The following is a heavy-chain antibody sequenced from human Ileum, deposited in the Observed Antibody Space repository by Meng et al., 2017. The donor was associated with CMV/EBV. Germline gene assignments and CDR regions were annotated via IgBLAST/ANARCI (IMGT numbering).Heavy chain of an antibody. CDR1: RYTFHDPY. CDR2: INLNSGNT. V-gene: IGHV1-2*02. CDR3: TRGGCVSGVCYLYTVFDS. J-gene: IGHJ5*01. D-gene: IGHD2-8*02. Sequence: PLGRSGAAWKSPVAEVQSSCKATRYTFHDPYMHGVRQAPGQGLEWMGWINLNSGNTHSAQKFRGRVTMTRDTPSSTASMELSGLRSDDTAVYYCTRGGCVSGVCYLYTVFDSWGQGTLVTVSS.